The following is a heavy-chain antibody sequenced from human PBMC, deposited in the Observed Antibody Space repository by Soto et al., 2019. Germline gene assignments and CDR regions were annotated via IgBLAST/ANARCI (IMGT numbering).Heavy chain of an antibody. J-gene: IGHJ4*02. Sequence: ASVKVSCKASGYTFTSYYMHWVRQAPGQGLEWMGIINPSGGSTSYAQKFQGRVTMTRDTSTSTVYMELSSLRSEDTAVYYCARGALRCSSTSCYLEYWGQGTLVTLSS. CDR1: GYTFTSYY. D-gene: IGHD2-2*01. CDR2: INPSGGST. V-gene: IGHV1-46*03. CDR3: ARGALRCSSTSCYLEY.